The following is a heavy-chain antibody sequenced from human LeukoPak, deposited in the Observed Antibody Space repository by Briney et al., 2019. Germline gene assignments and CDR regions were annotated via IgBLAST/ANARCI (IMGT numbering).Heavy chain of an antibody. CDR1: GGTVTSSTYF. J-gene: IGHJ6*03. D-gene: IGHD1-14*01. Sequence: SETLSLTCTLSGGTVTSSTYFWGWIRQPPGKGLEWIGSISYSGATYYNPSLKSRVSMSVHTSKNQFSLKLSSVTAADTAVYYCARDGFYYHYYMDVWGEGTTVAVSS. V-gene: IGHV4-39*07. CDR3: ARDGFYYHYYMDV. CDR2: ISYSGAT.